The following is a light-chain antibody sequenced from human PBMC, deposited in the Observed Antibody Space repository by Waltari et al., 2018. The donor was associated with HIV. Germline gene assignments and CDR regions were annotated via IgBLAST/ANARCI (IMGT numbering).Light chain of an antibody. V-gene: IGKV3-15*01. CDR2: GAF. CDR1: QSVSSN. Sequence: EIVMTQSTATLSVSPGERATLSCRATQSVSSNLAWYQQKPGQAPRLLIYGAFTRATGIPDRFSGSGSGTEFTLTITSLQSEDFAVYYCQQYNNWPPITFGQGTRLEIK. CDR3: QQYNNWPPIT. J-gene: IGKJ5*01.